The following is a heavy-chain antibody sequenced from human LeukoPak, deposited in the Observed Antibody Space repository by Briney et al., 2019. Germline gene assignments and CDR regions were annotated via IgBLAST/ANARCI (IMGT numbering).Heavy chain of an antibody. CDR1: DFSLSSFW. D-gene: IGHD5-18*01. V-gene: IGHV3-7*01. Sequence: GGSLRLSCAASDFSLSSFWMSWVRQAPGKGLEWVANIKRDGSDKNYVDPVKGRFTISRDNAKNSLYLDMSSLRAEDTAVYYCARASGDIVETATMGSYWGQGTLVTVSS. CDR2: IKRDGSDK. J-gene: IGHJ4*02. CDR3: ARASGDIVETATMGSY.